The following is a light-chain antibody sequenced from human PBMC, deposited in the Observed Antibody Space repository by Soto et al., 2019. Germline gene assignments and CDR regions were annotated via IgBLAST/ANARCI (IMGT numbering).Light chain of an antibody. CDR1: SSNIGSNY. CDR3: AAWDDSLSSHV. CDR2: RNN. J-gene: IGLJ1*01. Sequence: QSALTQPPSASATPGQRVTISCSGSSSNIGSNYVYWYQQSPGTAPKLLVHRNNQRPSGVPDRFSGSKSGTSASLAISGLRSEDEADYYCAAWDDSLSSHVFGTGTKVPS. V-gene: IGLV1-47*01.